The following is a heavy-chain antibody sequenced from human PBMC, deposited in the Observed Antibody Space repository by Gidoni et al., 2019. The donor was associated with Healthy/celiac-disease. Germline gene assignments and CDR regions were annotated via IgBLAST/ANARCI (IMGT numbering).Heavy chain of an antibody. CDR2: IYPGDSDT. D-gene: IGHD1-26*01. J-gene: IGHJ4*02. CDR1: AYSFTSYW. CDR3: ARLFRSGTSDY. Sequence: VQLVQSGAEVKKPGEALMFSSRGSAYSFTSYWLGWVRQMPGNGLEWLGLIYPGDSDTRYSPSFQGQVTISADKSISTAYLQWSSLKASDTAMYYCARLFRSGTSDYWGQGTLVTVSS. V-gene: IGHV5-51*03.